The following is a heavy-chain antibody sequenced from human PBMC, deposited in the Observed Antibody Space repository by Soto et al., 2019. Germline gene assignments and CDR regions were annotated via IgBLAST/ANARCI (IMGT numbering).Heavy chain of an antibody. CDR2: ISGSGGST. V-gene: IGHV3-23*01. Sequence: GGSLRLSCAASGFTFSNYGMSWFRQAPGKGLEWVSVISGSGGSTYYADSVKGRFTLSRDNSKNTVYLQMNSLRAEDTAVYYCAKDSPVGVPLLRDLHDWGQGTLVTV. CDR1: GFTFSNYG. J-gene: IGHJ1*01. D-gene: IGHD2-15*01. CDR3: AKDSPVGVPLLRDLHD.